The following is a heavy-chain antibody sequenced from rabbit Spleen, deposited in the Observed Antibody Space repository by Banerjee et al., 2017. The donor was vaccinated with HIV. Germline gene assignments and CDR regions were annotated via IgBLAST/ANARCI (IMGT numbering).Heavy chain of an antibody. CDR3: ARDLGGGGYASYARAFNL. V-gene: IGHV1S45*01. CDR1: GFTISSSYW. CDR2: IAINTGAT. Sequence: QEQLEESGGDLVKPEGSLTLTCTASGFTISSSYWICWVRQAPGKGLEWIGCIAINTGATWYASWAKGRFTITRTTSLNTVTLQLNSLTAADTATYFCARDLGGGGYASYARAFNLWGQGTLVTVS. J-gene: IGHJ4*01. D-gene: IGHD6-1*01.